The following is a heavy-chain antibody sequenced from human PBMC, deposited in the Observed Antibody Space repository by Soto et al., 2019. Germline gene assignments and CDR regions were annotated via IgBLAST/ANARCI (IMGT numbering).Heavy chain of an antibody. CDR3: ARAPPRVNYYGSGSYSGAYFDY. CDR2: IYYSGST. J-gene: IGHJ4*02. D-gene: IGHD3-10*01. CDR1: GGSISSYY. V-gene: IGHV4-59*01. Sequence: QVQLQESGPGLVKPSETLSLTCTVSGGSISSYYWSWIRQPPGKGLEWIGYIYYSGSTNYNPSLKSRVTISVDTSKNQFSRKLSSVTAADTAVYYCARAPPRVNYYGSGSYSGAYFDYWGQGTLVTVSS.